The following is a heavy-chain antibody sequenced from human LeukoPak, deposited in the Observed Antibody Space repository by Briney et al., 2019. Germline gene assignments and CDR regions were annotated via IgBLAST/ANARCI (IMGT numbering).Heavy chain of an antibody. V-gene: IGHV3-30*18. J-gene: IGHJ4*02. Sequence: GGSLRLSCAASGLTFSSYGMHWVRQAPGKGLEWVAVISYDGSNKYYADSVKGRFTISRDNSKNTLYLQMNSLRAEDTAVYYCAKVGVLPYYYDSSGYDQFDYWGQGTLVTVSS. CDR1: GLTFSSYG. CDR3: AKVGVLPYYYDSSGYDQFDY. CDR2: ISYDGSNK. D-gene: IGHD3-22*01.